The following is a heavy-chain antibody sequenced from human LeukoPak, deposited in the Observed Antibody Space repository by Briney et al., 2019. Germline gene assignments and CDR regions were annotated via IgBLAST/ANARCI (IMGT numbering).Heavy chain of an antibody. V-gene: IGHV4-34*01. J-gene: IGHJ3*02. CDR1: GGSFSGYY. CDR3: ARGPYTLVIPFDI. CDR2: INHSGST. D-gene: IGHD3-9*01. Sequence: PSETLSLTCAVYGGSFSGYYWSWIRQPPGKGLEWIGEINHSGSTNYNPSLKSRVTISVDTSKNQSSLKLSSVTAADTAVYYCARGPYTLVIPFDIWGQGTMVTVSS.